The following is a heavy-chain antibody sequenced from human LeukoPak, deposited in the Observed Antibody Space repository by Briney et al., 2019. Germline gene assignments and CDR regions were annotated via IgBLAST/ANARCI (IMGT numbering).Heavy chain of an antibody. V-gene: IGHV4-59*01. Sequence: PSETLSLTCTVSGGSISSYYWSWIRQPPGKGLEWIGYIYYSGSTNYNPSLKSRVTISADTSKNQFSLKLSSVTAADTAVYYCATTQGASGSYWPSYYHYMDVWGKGTTVTVSS. CDR1: GGSISSYY. D-gene: IGHD1-26*01. CDR3: ATTQGASGSYWPSYYHYMDV. CDR2: IYYSGST. J-gene: IGHJ6*03.